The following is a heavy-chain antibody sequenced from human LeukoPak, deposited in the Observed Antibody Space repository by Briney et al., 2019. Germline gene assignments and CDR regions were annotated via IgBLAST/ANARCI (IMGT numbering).Heavy chain of an antibody. CDR1: GGSISSYY. CDR3: ARVAYSSGWYRADYFDY. Sequence: SETLSLTCTVSGGSISSYYWSWIRQPPGKGLEWIGYIYYSGSTNYNPSLKSRVTISVDTSKNQFSLKLSSVTAADTAVYYCARVAYSSGWYRADYFDYWGQGTLVTVSS. D-gene: IGHD6-19*01. V-gene: IGHV4-59*01. CDR2: IYYSGST. J-gene: IGHJ4*02.